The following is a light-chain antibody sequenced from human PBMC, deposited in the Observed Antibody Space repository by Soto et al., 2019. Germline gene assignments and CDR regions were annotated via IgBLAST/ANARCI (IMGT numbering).Light chain of an antibody. CDR1: QGISSY. CDR3: QQYYTYPWT. CDR2: AAY. V-gene: IGKV1-8*01. J-gene: IGKJ1*01. Sequence: ATRMTQSPSSLSASTGDRVTITCRASQGISSYLAWYQQKPGKAPRLLIYAAYTLQSGVPSRFSGSGSGTDFTLTISCLQAEDFATYYCQQYYTYPWTFGQGTRVEIK.